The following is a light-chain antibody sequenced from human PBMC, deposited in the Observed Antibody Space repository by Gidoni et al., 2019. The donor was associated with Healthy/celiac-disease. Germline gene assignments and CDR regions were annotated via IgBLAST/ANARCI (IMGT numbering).Light chain of an antibody. V-gene: IGKV1-9*01. CDR1: QGISSY. CDR3: QQLNSWLT. Sequence: DIQLTQSPSFLSASVGDRVTITFRASQGISSYLAWYQQKPGKAPKLLIYAASTLQSGVPSRFSGSGSGTEFTLTISSLQPEDFATYYCQQLNSWLTFGGGTKVEIK. J-gene: IGKJ4*01. CDR2: AAS.